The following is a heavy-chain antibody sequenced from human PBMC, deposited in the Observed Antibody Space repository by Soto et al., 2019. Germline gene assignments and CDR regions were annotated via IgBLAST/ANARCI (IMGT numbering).Heavy chain of an antibody. V-gene: IGHV3-64D*06. Sequence: GGSLRLSCSASGFTFSSYVMNWVRQAPGKGLEYVSGITSNGGSTFYADSVKGRFIISRDNSQNTVYLQMSSLTTADTAVYYCLVASAAYWGQGTLVTVSS. J-gene: IGHJ4*02. CDR1: GFTFSSYV. CDR2: ITSNGGST. CDR3: LVASAAY. D-gene: IGHD6-13*01.